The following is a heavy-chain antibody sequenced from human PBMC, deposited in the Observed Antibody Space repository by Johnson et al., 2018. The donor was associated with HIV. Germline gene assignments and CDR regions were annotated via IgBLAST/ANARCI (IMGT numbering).Heavy chain of an antibody. V-gene: IGHV3-30*02. Sequence: QVRLVESGGGVVQPGGSLRLSCAASGFTFSSYAFHWVRQAPGKGLEWVALVLYDGRKKYYVESVQGRFNISRDNSRNTLHLQMNSLRPEDTALYYCAKDQGGTYNLGAFDSWGQGTMVTVSS. J-gene: IGHJ3*01. CDR3: AKDQGGTYNLGAFDS. CDR2: VLYDGRKK. CDR1: GFTFSSYA. D-gene: IGHD1-14*01.